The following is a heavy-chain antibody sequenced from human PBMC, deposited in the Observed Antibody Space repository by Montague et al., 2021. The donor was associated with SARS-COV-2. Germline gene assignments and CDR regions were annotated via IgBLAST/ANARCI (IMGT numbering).Heavy chain of an antibody. CDR3: ARVAKLAAAGLWWFDP. CDR1: KFTFSDYY. Sequence: SLRLSCAASKFTFSDYYMSWIRQAPGKGLEWISYISSSGSTIYYADSVKGRFTISRDNAKNSLYLQMNSLRAEDTAVYYCARVAKLAAAGLWWFDPWGREPWSPSPQ. D-gene: IGHD6-13*01. CDR2: ISSSGSTI. J-gene: IGHJ5*02. V-gene: IGHV3-11*01.